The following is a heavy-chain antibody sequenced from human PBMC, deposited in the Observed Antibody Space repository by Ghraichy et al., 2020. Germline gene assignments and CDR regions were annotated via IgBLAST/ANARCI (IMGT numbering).Heavy chain of an antibody. D-gene: IGHD3-22*01. CDR2: ISSSSSYI. CDR1: GFTFSSYS. J-gene: IGHJ4*02. CDR3: ARDPRTYYYDSSGYLFDY. V-gene: IGHV3-21*01. Sequence: LSLTCAASGFTFSSYSMNWVRQAPGKGLEWVSSISSSSSYIYYADSVKGRFTISRDNAKNSLYMQMNSLRAEDTAVYYCARDPRTYYYDSSGYLFDYWGQGTLVTVSS.